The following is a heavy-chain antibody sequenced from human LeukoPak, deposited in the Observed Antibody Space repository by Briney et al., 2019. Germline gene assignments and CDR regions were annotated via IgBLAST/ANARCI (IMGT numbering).Heavy chain of an antibody. CDR2: IKDDGRQK. D-gene: IGHD5-24*01. J-gene: IGHJ5*02. V-gene: IGHV3-7*01. CDR3: ARDASRGFNT. Sequence: GGSLRLSCAPSGFTFSRYCMTWVRQTPEKGLEWVASIKDDGRQKYYVDSVKGRFTVSRDNAKNSAYLQMDSLRAEDTALYYCARDASRGFNTWGQGTLVTVSS. CDR1: GFTFSRYC.